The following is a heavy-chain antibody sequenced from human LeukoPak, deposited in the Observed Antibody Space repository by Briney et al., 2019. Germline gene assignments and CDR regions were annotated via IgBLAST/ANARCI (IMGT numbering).Heavy chain of an antibody. CDR1: GFTFSNYA. CDR3: ARPHGYSYGYRVHYYGMDV. D-gene: IGHD5-18*01. J-gene: IGHJ6*02. CDR2: ISYDGSNK. Sequence: GRSLRLSCAASGFTFSNYAMHWVRQAPGKGLEGVAVISYDGSNKYYADSVKGRFTISRDNSKNTLYLQMNSLRAEDTAVYYCARPHGYSYGYRVHYYGMDVWGQGTTVTVSS. V-gene: IGHV3-30-3*01.